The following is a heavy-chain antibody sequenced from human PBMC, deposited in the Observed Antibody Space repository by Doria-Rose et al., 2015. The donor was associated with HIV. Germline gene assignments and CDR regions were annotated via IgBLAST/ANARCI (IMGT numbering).Heavy chain of an antibody. CDR2: FHPQDGET. Sequence: QVQLVESGAEVKKPGASVRVSCTVSGYTLTGLSMHWVRQAPGKGLEWLGGFHPQDGETIYTQKFQGRVTMTEDTSTDTAYLELSSLTSEDTAVYYCAKGHRDGFNYGGDFWGQGTLVTVSS. J-gene: IGHJ4*02. CDR3: AKGHRDGFNYGGDF. D-gene: IGHD5-12*01. CDR1: GYTLTGLS. V-gene: IGHV1-24*01.